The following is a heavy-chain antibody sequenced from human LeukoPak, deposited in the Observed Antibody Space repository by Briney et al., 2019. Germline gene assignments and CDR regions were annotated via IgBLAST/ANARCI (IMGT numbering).Heavy chain of an antibody. Sequence: PGGSLRLSCAASGFTFSNYAMYWVRQAPGKGLEYVSAISSNGGSTYYADSVKGRFTISRDNSKNTLYLQMNSLRAEDTAVYYCAKDHYRIYGSGIGDYWGQGTLVTVSS. J-gene: IGHJ4*02. V-gene: IGHV3-64*04. CDR3: AKDHYRIYGSGIGDY. CDR2: ISSNGGST. CDR1: GFTFSNYA. D-gene: IGHD3-10*01.